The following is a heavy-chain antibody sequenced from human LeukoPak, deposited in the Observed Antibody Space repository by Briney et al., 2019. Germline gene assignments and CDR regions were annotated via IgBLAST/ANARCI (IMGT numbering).Heavy chain of an antibody. CDR2: ISAYNGNT. D-gene: IGHD5-12*01. CDR1: GYTLTELS. J-gene: IGHJ4*02. Sequence: ASVKVSCKVSGYTLTELSMHWVRQAPGKGLEWMGWISAYNGNTNYAQKLQGRVTMTTDTSTSTAYMELRSLRSDDTAVYYCARVEGIVATSAWGQGTLVTVSS. V-gene: IGHV1-18*01. CDR3: ARVEGIVATSA.